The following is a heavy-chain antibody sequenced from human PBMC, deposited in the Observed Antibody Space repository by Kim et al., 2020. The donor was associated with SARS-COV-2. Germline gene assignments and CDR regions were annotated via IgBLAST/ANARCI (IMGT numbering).Heavy chain of an antibody. D-gene: IGHD5-12*01. CDR1: GYTFSSYS. Sequence: SVKVSCKASGYTFSSYSINWVRQAPGQGLEWMGGIIPIFGSANYAQKFRGRVTITADASTSTAYMELSSLRSEDTAVYYCARGDVDRVATNCYNYFYLYACGEGTTGTVSS. V-gene: IGHV1-69*13. CDR3: ARGDVDRVATNCYNYFYLYA. J-gene: IGHJ6*03. CDR2: IIPIFGSA.